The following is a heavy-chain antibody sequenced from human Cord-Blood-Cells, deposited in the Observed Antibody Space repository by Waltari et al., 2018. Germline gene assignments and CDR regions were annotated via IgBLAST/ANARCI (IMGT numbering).Heavy chain of an antibody. J-gene: IGHJ4*02. V-gene: IGHV4-31*03. Sequence: QVQLQESGPGLVKPSQTLSLTCTVSGGSITRLCYYWSCIRQHPGKGLEWIEYIYDSGGTYYTPCLKSGVTISVDTSMNQFSLELSSVTAADTAVYYCARVRNYDILTGYMYYCDYWGQGTLVTVSA. CDR1: GGSITRLCYY. CDR2: IYDSGGT. D-gene: IGHD3-9*01. CDR3: ARVRNYDILTGYMYYCDY.